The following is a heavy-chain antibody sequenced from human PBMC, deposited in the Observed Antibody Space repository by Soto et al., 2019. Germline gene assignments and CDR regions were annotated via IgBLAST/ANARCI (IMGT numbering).Heavy chain of an antibody. J-gene: IGHJ3*02. V-gene: IGHV5-51*01. Sequence: PGESLKISCKGSGYSFTSYWIGWVRQMPGKGLEWMGIIYPGDSDTRYSPSFQGQVTIPADKSISTAYLQWSSLKASDTAMYYCARQFFIITMVRGVVGHHDAFDIWGQGTMVTVSS. D-gene: IGHD3-10*01. CDR1: GYSFTSYW. CDR3: ARQFFIITMVRGVVGHHDAFDI. CDR2: IYPGDSDT.